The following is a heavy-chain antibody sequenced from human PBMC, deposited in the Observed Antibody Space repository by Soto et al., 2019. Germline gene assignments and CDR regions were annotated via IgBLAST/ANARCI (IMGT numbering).Heavy chain of an antibody. D-gene: IGHD1-26*01. J-gene: IGHJ4*02. CDR2: IIPSPART. CDR3: ARDQVGASSFDY. V-gene: IGHV1-69*08. Sequence: QVQLVQSGAELRKPGSAVKLSCKASGGTFSNSPISWVRQIPGPGPEWMGRIIPSPARTIYSRKFRGRVTLTADKSTQTVYMTLSSLTTEDSGVYYCARDQVGASSFDYWGQGTRVTVSS. CDR1: GGTFSNSP.